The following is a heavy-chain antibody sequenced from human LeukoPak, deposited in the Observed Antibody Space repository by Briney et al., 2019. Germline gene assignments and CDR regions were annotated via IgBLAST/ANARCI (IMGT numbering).Heavy chain of an antibody. J-gene: IGHJ5*02. D-gene: IGHD5/OR15-5a*01. Sequence: GESLKISCKASGYSFTNYWIAWVHQKPGKGPEWMGIMHPGESEINYSPSFEGQLTISADTSISTAYLEWYSLKASDSAIYYCAKTIASLGSGARYFDPWGQGTMITVSS. CDR2: MHPGESEI. V-gene: IGHV5-51*07. CDR1: GYSFTNYW. CDR3: AKTIASLGSGARYFDP.